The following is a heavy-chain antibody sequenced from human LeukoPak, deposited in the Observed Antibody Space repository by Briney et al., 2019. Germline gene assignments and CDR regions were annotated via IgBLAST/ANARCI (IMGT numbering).Heavy chain of an antibody. CDR2: ISGSGGST. V-gene: IGHV3-23*01. Sequence: GGSLRLSCAASGFTFSSYAMSWVRQVPGKGLEWVSAISGSGGSTYYADSVKGRFTISRDNSKNTLYLQMNSLRAEDTAVYYCAKAAGRYSSGWLYYFDYWGQGTLVTVSS. CDR3: AKAAGRYSSGWLYYFDY. CDR1: GFTFSSYA. J-gene: IGHJ4*02. D-gene: IGHD6-19*01.